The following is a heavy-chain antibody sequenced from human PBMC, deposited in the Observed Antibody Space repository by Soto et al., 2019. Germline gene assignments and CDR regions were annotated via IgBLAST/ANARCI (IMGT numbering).Heavy chain of an antibody. D-gene: IGHD3-3*01. CDR3: ARARRFLEWLPVTSPRTIDY. Sequence: ASVKVSCKASGYTFTSYAINWVRQATGQGLEWMGWMNPNSGNTGYAQKFQGRVIMTRNTSISTAYMELSSLRSEDTAVYYCARARRFLEWLPVTSPRTIDYWGQGTLVTVSS. J-gene: IGHJ4*02. CDR2: MNPNSGNT. V-gene: IGHV1-8*01. CDR1: GYTFTSYA.